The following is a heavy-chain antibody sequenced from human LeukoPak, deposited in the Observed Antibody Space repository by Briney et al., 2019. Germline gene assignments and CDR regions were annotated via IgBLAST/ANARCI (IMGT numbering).Heavy chain of an antibody. V-gene: IGHV1-2*02. Sequence: ASVKVSCKASGYTFTGYYMHWVRQAPGQGLEWMGWINPNSGGTNYAQKFQGRVTMTRDTSISTAYMELSRLRSDDTAVYYCARDRCSLNLPNYYYYYMDVWGKGTTVTVSS. CDR2: INPNSGGT. D-gene: IGHD4/OR15-4a*01. CDR1: GYTFTGYY. CDR3: ARDRCSLNLPNYYYYYMDV. J-gene: IGHJ6*03.